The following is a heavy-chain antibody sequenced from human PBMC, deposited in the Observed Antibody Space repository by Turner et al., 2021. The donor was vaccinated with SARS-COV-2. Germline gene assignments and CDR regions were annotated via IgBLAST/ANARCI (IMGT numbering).Heavy chain of an antibody. CDR1: GYTFSKYG. Sequence: QVKLVQSGAAVKRPGASVTVSCKIFGYTFSKYGVSWVRQAPGQGLDWIGWFSTYDVKVQYTRKFVDRLTLTMVTSTKTAYMELTSLRSDDTAVYFCARDDDRDTEMLTSGHNSLDPWGQGTLVTVSS. J-gene: IGHJ5*02. CDR2: FSTYDVKV. CDR3: ARDDDRDTEMLTSGHNSLDP. D-gene: IGHD3-16*01. V-gene: IGHV1-18*01.